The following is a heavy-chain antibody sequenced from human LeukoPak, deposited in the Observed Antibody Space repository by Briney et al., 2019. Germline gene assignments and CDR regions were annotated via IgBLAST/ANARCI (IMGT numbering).Heavy chain of an antibody. J-gene: IGHJ4*02. Sequence: GGSLRLSCAASGFTFSSYEMNWVRQAPGKGLEWVSYISSSGSTIYYADSVKGRFTISRDNAKNSLYLQMNSLRAEDTALYYCARDFWGSGQGGFDYWGQGTPVTVSS. CDR2: ISSSGSTI. V-gene: IGHV3-48*03. CDR1: GFTFSSYE. D-gene: IGHD3-10*01. CDR3: ARDFWGSGQGGFDY.